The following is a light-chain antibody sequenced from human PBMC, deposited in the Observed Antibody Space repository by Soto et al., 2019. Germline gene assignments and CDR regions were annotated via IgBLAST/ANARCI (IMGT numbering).Light chain of an antibody. CDR3: QQSNSFPIT. CDR1: QAISSW. J-gene: IGKJ5*01. V-gene: IGKV1-12*01. Sequence: DIPLTQSPSTVSASWGDRVTSTFMACQAISSWLAWYQQKLGKAPKLLIYAASSLQSGVPSRFSGSGSGTDFTLTISSLQPDDFATYYCQQSNSFPITFGQGTRLEI. CDR2: AAS.